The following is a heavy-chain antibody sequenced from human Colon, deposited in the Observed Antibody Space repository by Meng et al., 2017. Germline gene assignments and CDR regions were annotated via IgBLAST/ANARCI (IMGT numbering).Heavy chain of an antibody. J-gene: IGHJ4*02. Sequence: VQLPVSGPGLVKPSGALLLTCAVSSGSSSSSSWWSWVRQPPGKGLEWIGEICQSGTTYYNPSLKSRVTITGDWSKNQFSLNLNSVTAADTALYYCVRQGMTSYSWGYWGQGTLVTVFS. CDR3: VRQGMTSYSWGY. CDR1: SGSSSSSSW. CDR2: ICQSGTT. V-gene: IGHV4-4*02. D-gene: IGHD3-9*01.